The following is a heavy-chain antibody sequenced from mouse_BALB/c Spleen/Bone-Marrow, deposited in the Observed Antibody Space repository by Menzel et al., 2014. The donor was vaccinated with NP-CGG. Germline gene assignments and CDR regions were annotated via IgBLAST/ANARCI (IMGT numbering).Heavy chain of an antibody. CDR1: GYSIXSCYF. D-gene: IGHD2-14*01. CDR3: ARISDRYNWYCDV. CDR2: ISYDGTN. Sequence: EVQRVESGPGLVKPSQSLSLTCSVTGYSIXSCYFWNWIRQFPGNKLEWMGYISYDGTNNYNPSLKNRISIPRDTSKNHYFLKLNSVTTEDTATYYYARISDRYNWYCDVWGAGTTVTVSS. J-gene: IGHJ1*01. V-gene: IGHV3-6*02.